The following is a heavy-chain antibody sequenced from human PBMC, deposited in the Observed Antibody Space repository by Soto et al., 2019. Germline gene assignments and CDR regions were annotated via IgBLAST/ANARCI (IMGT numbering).Heavy chain of an antibody. Sequence: QLQLQESGPGLVKPSETLSLTCTVSGGSISSSSYYWGWIRQPPGKGLEWIGSIYYSGSTYYNPSLKSRVTISVDTSKNQFSLKMSSVTAADTAVYYCARGYCSGGSCYGTWFDPWGQGTLVTVSS. CDR3: ARGYCSGGSCYGTWFDP. D-gene: IGHD2-15*01. CDR2: IYYSGST. J-gene: IGHJ5*02. V-gene: IGHV4-39*01. CDR1: GGSISSSSYY.